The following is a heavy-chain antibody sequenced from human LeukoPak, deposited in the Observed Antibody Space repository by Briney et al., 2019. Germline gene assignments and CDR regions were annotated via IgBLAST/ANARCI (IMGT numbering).Heavy chain of an antibody. Sequence: AETLSLTCTVAGVSISIYYCSWIRQPPGKGLEWIRYIFYIGNTIYNPSRRSRVTISADTSKNHFSLRLRAVTAEDTAVYYCARLAAISGSDYPDDWGQGTLVTVSS. CDR1: GVSISIYY. V-gene: IGHV4-59*08. J-gene: IGHJ4*02. CDR2: IFYIGNT. CDR3: ARLAAISGSDYPDD. D-gene: IGHD1-26*01.